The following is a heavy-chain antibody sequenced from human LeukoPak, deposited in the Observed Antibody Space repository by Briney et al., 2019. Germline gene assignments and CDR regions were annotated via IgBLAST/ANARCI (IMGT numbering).Heavy chain of an antibody. CDR3: ARDIVAAGLFFDY. V-gene: IGHV3-11*04. Sequence: GSLRLSCAASGFTFSDYYMGWIRQAPRKGLEWVSYIRGSGGDIHYADSVKGRFTISRDNAKSSLYLQMNSLRAEDTAVYYCARDIVAAGLFFDYWGQGTLVTVSS. J-gene: IGHJ4*02. CDR1: GFTFSDYY. D-gene: IGHD6-13*01. CDR2: IRGSGGDI.